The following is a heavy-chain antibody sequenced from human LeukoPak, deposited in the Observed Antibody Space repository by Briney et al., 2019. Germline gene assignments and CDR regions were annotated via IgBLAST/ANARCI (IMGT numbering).Heavy chain of an antibody. Sequence: SETLSLTRAVYGGSFSGYYWSWIRQPPGKGLEWIGEINHSGSTNYNPSLKSRVTISVDTSKNQFSLKLSSVTAADTAVYYCARGGTVDIVVVPAAMGLSFDYWGQGILVTVSS. D-gene: IGHD2-2*03. CDR3: ARGGTVDIVVVPAAMGLSFDY. V-gene: IGHV4-34*01. CDR1: GGSFSGYY. J-gene: IGHJ4*02. CDR2: INHSGST.